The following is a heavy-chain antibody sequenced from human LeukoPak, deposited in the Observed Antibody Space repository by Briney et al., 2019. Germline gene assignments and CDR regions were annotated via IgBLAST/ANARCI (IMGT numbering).Heavy chain of an antibody. CDR2: ISRGGDST. V-gene: IGHV3-11*01. CDR1: GFNFNDYY. CDR3: ARGVGSTVPSDY. D-gene: IGHD1-26*01. J-gene: IGHJ4*02. Sequence: PGGSLRLSCVASGFNFNDYYMSWIRQAPGKGLEWVAYISRGGDSTYYADAVKGRFTISRANANNSVYLQMNSLRSDDTAVYYCARGVGSTVPSDYWGQGTLVTVSS.